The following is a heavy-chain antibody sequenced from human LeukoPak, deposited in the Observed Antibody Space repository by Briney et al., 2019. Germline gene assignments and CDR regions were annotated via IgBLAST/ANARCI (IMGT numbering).Heavy chain of an antibody. CDR2: ISGSGGST. Sequence: GGSLRLSCAASGFTFSSYAMSWVRQAPGKGLEWVSAISGSGGSTYYADSVKGRFTISRDNSKNTLYLQMNSRRTEDTAAYYCATMATIPYLQHWGQGTLVTVSS. D-gene: IGHD5-12*01. CDR1: GFTFSSYA. V-gene: IGHV3-23*01. CDR3: ATMATIPYLQH. J-gene: IGHJ1*01.